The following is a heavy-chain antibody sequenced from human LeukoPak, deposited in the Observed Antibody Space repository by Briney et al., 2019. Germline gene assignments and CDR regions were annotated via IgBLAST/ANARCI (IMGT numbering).Heavy chain of an antibody. V-gene: IGHV3-66*01. Sequence: GGSLRLSCAASGFTVSSNYMSWVRQAPGKGLEWVSVIYSGGSTYYADSVKGRFTISRDNAKNSLYLQMNSLRAEDTAVYYCARDSGKSSSWYGYYYYGMDVWGQGTTVTVSS. CDR1: GFTVSSNY. CDR2: IYSGGST. D-gene: IGHD6-13*01. CDR3: ARDSGKSSSWYGYYYYGMDV. J-gene: IGHJ6*02.